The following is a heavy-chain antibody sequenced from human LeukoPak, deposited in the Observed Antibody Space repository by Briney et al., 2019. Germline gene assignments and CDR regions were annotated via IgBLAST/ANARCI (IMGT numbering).Heavy chain of an antibody. CDR1: GSTFSDYY. Sequence: GGSLRLSCAASGSTFSDYYMSWIRQAPGKGLEWVSHISSSGSTIYYADSVKGRFTISRDNAKNSLYLQMNSLRAEDTAVYYCAKDSPGYSGYVESWGQGTLVTVSS. CDR3: AKDSPGYSGYVES. CDR2: ISSSGSTI. D-gene: IGHD5-12*01. J-gene: IGHJ4*02. V-gene: IGHV3-11*01.